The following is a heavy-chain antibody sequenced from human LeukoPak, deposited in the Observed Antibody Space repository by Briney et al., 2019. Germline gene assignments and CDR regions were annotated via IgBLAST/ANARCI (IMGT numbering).Heavy chain of an antibody. J-gene: IGHJ5*02. CDR3: ARDPHPQPDIVVVPGPGSWFDP. CDR2: ISAYHCNK. Sequence: ASVKVSCKASGYTFTSYGISWVRQAPGQGLECMGWISAYHCNKNYAQKLQGRVTMTTDTSTSRAYMELRSLRSDDTAVYYCARDPHPQPDIVVVPGPGSWFDPWGQGTLVTVSS. V-gene: IGHV1-18*01. CDR1: GYTFTSYG. D-gene: IGHD2-2*01.